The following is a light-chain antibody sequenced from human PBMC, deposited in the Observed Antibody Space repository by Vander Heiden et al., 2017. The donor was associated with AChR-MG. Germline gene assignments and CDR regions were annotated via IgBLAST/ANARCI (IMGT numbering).Light chain of an antibody. J-gene: IGKJ2*01. CDR2: GTS. CDR3: QQYGGSPMYT. V-gene: IGKV3-20*01. CDR1: QSVSSSSFSNSY. Sequence: EIVLTQSPGTLSLSPGARATLSCRASQSVSSSSFSNSYLAWYQQKPGQAPRLLIYGTSTRATGIPDRFSGSGSGTDFTLTISRLEPEDFAVYYCQQYGGSPMYTFGQGTRLEIK.